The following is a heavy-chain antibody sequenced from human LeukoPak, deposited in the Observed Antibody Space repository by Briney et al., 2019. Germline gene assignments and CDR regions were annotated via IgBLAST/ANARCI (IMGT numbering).Heavy chain of an antibody. J-gene: IGHJ4*02. CDR1: GFTFGDYA. CDR3: TRDGGSYFSLTDY. Sequence: TGGSLRLSCTASGFTFGDYAMSWFRQAPGKGLEWVGFIRSKAYGGTTEYAASVKGRFTISRDDSKSIAYLQMNSLKTEDTAVYYCTRDGGSYFSLTDYWGQGTLVTVSS. CDR2: IRSKAYGGTT. D-gene: IGHD1-26*01. V-gene: IGHV3-49*03.